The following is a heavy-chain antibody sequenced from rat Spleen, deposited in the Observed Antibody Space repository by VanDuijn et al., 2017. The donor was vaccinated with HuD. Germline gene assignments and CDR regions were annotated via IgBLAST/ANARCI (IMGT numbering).Heavy chain of an antibody. CDR2: ISTGGGDT. Sequence: EVHLVESGGGLVQPGRSMKLSCAASGFTFSRFTMAWVRQAPKKGLEWVASISTGGGDTYYRDSVKGRFTISRDNAKNTQYLQMDSLRSEDTATYYCGRHGRGKTTYYYVMDAWGQGTSVTVSS. D-gene: IGHD4-5*01. V-gene: IGHV5S13*01. J-gene: IGHJ4*01. CDR1: GFTFSRFT. CDR3: GRHGRGKTTYYYVMDA.